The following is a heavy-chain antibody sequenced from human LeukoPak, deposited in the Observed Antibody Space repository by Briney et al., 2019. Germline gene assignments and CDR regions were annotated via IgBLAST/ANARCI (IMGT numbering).Heavy chain of an antibody. CDR3: AKPGYCITTSCPAAS. Sequence: PGGSLRLSCVVSGFTFSSYAMNWVRQAPGKGLEWVSAISGGSDNTYYADSVKGRFIISRDNSKNTLYLQMNSLRAEDTAVYYCAKPGYCITTSCPAASWGQGTLVTVSS. CDR2: ISGGSDNT. D-gene: IGHD2-2*01. V-gene: IGHV3-23*01. CDR1: GFTFSSYA. J-gene: IGHJ5*02.